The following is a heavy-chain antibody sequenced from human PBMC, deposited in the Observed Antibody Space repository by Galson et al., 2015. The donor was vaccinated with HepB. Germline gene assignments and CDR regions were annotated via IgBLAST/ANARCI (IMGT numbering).Heavy chain of an antibody. V-gene: IGHV3-30*18. J-gene: IGHJ6*02. CDR1: GFTFSSYG. Sequence: SLRLSCAASGFTFSSYGMHWVRQAPGKGLEWVAVISYDGSNKYYADSVKGRFTISRDNSKNTLYLQMNSLRAEDTAVYYCAKDQGRYCSGGSCLQPPYYYGMDVWGQGTTVTVSS. CDR3: AKDQGRYCSGGSCLQPPYYYGMDV. CDR2: ISYDGSNK. D-gene: IGHD2-15*01.